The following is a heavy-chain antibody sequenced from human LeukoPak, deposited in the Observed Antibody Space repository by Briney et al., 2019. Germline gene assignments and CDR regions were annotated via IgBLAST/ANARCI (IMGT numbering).Heavy chain of an antibody. CDR3: ARIFHLDIVVVPAATPFDY. J-gene: IGHJ4*02. CDR2: INPNSVGT. CDR1: GYTFTGYY. Sequence: ASVKVSCKASGYTFTGYYMHWVRQAPGQGLEWMGWINPNSVGTNYAQKFQGRVTMTRDTSISTAYMELSRLRSDDTAVYYCARIFHLDIVVVPAATPFDYWGQGTLVTVSS. D-gene: IGHD2-2*03. V-gene: IGHV1-2*02.